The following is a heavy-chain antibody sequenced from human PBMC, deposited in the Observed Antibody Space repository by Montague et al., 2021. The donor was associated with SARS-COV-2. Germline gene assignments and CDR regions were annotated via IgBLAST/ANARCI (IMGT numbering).Heavy chain of an antibody. V-gene: IGHV4-39*01. CDR1: GASISSSSYY. D-gene: IGHD6-19*01. CDR3: ARQENSSGWFKPDAFDI. Sequence: SETLSLTCTVSGASISSSSYYWGWIRQPPGKGLEWIGSIYYSGSTYYNPSLKSRVTISVDTSKNQFSLKLSSVTAADTAVSYCARQENSSGWFKPDAFDIWGQGTMVTVSS. CDR2: IYYSGST. J-gene: IGHJ3*02.